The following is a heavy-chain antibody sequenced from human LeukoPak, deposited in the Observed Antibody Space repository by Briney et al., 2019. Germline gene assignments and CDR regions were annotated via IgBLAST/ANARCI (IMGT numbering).Heavy chain of an antibody. CDR1: GSSISSYY. Sequence: GTLALTWAVAGSSISSYYWSGIRQPGGKGQEGGGRIYTSGSTNYKHSLKRRVTMSVDTSQHQFSLKLSSVTAADTAVYYCARTPPRSSSGIYGMDVWGQGTTVTVSS. V-gene: IGHV4-4*07. J-gene: IGHJ6*02. CDR3: ARTPPRSSSGIYGMDV. D-gene: IGHD6-19*01. CDR2: IYTSGST.